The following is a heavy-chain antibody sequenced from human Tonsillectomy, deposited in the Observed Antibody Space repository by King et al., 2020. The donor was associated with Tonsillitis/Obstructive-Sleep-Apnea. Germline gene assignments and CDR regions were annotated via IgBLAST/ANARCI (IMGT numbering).Heavy chain of an antibody. V-gene: IGHV5-51*01. Sequence: VQLVESGAEVKKPGESLKISCKGSGYTFANYWIGWVRQMPGKGLEWMGIIYPGDSDTRYSPSFQGQVTFSADASSSTAYLHLRGLGAPDIAMYYCAIHVIRSSAYFYMDVWGKGTSVTVSS. D-gene: IGHD2/OR15-2a*01. CDR3: AIHVIRSSAYFYMDV. CDR1: GYTFANYW. CDR2: IYPGDSDT. J-gene: IGHJ6*03.